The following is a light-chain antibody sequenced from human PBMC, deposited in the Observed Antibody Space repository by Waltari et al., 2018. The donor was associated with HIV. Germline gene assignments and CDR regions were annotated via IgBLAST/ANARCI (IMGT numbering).Light chain of an antibody. CDR3: QRRSNLPQT. Sequence: EIVLTQSPATLSLSPGDRATLSCRASQSVGRSLAWYQQKPGQAPRLLIYDASSRATGIPVRFGGSGSGTDFTLTISSLESEDFAVYYCQRRSNLPQTFGPGTKVDIK. CDR1: QSVGRS. CDR2: DAS. J-gene: IGKJ3*01. V-gene: IGKV3-11*01.